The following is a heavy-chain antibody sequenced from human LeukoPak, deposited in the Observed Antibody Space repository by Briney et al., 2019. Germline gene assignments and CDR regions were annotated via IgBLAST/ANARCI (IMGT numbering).Heavy chain of an antibody. CDR3: ARDRGIQLWNFDY. Sequence: GGSLRLSCAASGFTFNNYYMSWVRQAPGKGLEWVSYISSSGSTIYYADSVKGRFTISRDNAKNSLYLQMNSLRAEDTAVYYCARDRGIQLWNFDYWGQGTLVTVSS. V-gene: IGHV3-11*04. CDR2: ISSSGSTI. J-gene: IGHJ4*02. D-gene: IGHD5-18*01. CDR1: GFTFNNYY.